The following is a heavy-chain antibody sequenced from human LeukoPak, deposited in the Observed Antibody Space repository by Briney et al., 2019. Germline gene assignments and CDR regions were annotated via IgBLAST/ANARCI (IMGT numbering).Heavy chain of an antibody. CDR2: ISSSSSYI. Sequence: GGSLRLSCAASGFTFSSYSMNWVRQAPGKGLEWVSSISSSSSYIYYADSVKGRFTISRDNAKNSLYLQMNSLRTEDTAVYYCAREAYDFWSGYSGYYFDYWGQGTLVTVSS. CDR1: GFTFSSYS. D-gene: IGHD3-3*01. V-gene: IGHV3-21*01. CDR3: AREAYDFWSGYSGYYFDY. J-gene: IGHJ4*02.